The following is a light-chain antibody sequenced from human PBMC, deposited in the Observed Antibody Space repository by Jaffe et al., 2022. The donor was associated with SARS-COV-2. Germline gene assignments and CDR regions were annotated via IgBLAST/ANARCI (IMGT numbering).Light chain of an antibody. CDR1: SSDVGSYNL. J-gene: IGLJ1*01. V-gene: IGLV2-23*01. CDR3: FSFGSRRLYV. Sequence: QSALTQPASVSGSPGQSITISCTGTSSDVGSYNLVSWYQQFPGKAPKLMIYEDSKRPSGVSNRFSGSKSGNTASLTISGLQAEDEADYYCFSFGSRRLYVFGSGTKVTVL. CDR2: EDS.